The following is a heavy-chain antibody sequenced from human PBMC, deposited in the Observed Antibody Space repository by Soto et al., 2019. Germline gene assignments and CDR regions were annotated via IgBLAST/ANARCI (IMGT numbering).Heavy chain of an antibody. V-gene: IGHV4-59*01. Sequence: SETLSLTCTVSGDSITSYYWSWIRQPPGKGPEWIGYIHYSGSTNYNPSLKSRVTISVDTSKNQSSLKLNSVTAADTAVYYCARVSESYYSANWFDPWCQGTLVTVST. CDR2: IHYSGST. CDR3: ARVSESYYSANWFDP. J-gene: IGHJ5*02. CDR1: GDSITSYY. D-gene: IGHD3-10*01.